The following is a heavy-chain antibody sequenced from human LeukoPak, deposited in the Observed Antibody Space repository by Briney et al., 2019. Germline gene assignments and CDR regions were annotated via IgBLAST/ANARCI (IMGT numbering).Heavy chain of an antibody. Sequence: GESLKISCKGSGYSFTSYWIGWVRQIPGKGLELMGIIYPGDSDTRYSPSFQGQVTISADKSISTAYLQWSSLKASDTAMYYCARLSPDYDILTGPLFDPWGQGTLVTVSS. CDR3: ARLSPDYDILTGPLFDP. CDR2: IYPGDSDT. V-gene: IGHV5-51*01. CDR1: GYSFTSYW. J-gene: IGHJ5*02. D-gene: IGHD3-9*01.